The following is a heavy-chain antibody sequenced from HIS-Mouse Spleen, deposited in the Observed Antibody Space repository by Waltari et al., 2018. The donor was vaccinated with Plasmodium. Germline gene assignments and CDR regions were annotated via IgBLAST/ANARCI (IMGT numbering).Heavy chain of an antibody. Sequence: EVQLLESGGGLVQPGGSLRLSCAASGFTFSSYAMSWVRQAPGKGLEWCSAIRCRGVSTYNADAVKGRLTISRDNSKNTLYLQMNSLRAEDTAVYYCAKSSKGTGDLWDYWGQGTLVTVSS. CDR3: AKSSKGTGDLWDY. J-gene: IGHJ4*02. D-gene: IGHD7-27*01. V-gene: IGHV3-23*01. CDR2: IRCRGVST. CDR1: GFTFSSYA.